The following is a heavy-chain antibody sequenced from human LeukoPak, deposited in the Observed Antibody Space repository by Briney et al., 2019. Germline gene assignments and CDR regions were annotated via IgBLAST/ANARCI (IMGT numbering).Heavy chain of an antibody. CDR3: ARSRLRWNFDY. CDR1: GGSISTSSYY. V-gene: IGHV4-61*05. CDR2: IYYSGST. J-gene: IGHJ4*02. Sequence: SETLSLTCTVSGGSISTSSYYWGWIRQPPGKGLEWIGYIYYSGSTNYNPSLKSRVTISLDTSKNQFSLKLSSVTAADTAVYYCARSRLRWNFDYWGQGTLVTVSS. D-gene: IGHD4-23*01.